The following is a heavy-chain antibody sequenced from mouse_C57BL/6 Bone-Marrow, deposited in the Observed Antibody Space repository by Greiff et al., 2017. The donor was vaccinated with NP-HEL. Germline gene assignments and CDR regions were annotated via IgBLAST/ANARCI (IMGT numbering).Heavy chain of an antibody. CDR3: ASHYDYDVDYAMDY. D-gene: IGHD2-4*01. CDR2: IRNKANGYTT. J-gene: IGHJ4*01. Sequence: EVKLMESGGGLVQPGGSLSLSCAASGFTFTDYYMSWVRQPPGKALEWLGFIRNKANGYTTEYSASVKGRFTISRDNSQSILYLQMNALRAEDSSTYYSASHYDYDVDYAMDYWGQGTSVTVSS. V-gene: IGHV7-3*01. CDR1: GFTFTDYY.